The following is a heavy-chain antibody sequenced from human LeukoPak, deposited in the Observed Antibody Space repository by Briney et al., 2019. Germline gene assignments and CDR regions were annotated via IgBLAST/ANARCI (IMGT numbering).Heavy chain of an antibody. D-gene: IGHD3-16*01. CDR2: IRSKAYGGTT. CDR3: TRGLWGPPFDY. J-gene: IGHJ4*02. CDR1: GFTFGDYA. V-gene: IGHV3-49*04. Sequence: PGGSLTLSCTASGFTFGDYAMSWVRQAPGKGLEWVGFIRSKAYGGTTEYAASVKGRFTISRDDSKSIAYLQMNSLKTEDTAVYYCTRGLWGPPFDYWGQGTLVTVSS.